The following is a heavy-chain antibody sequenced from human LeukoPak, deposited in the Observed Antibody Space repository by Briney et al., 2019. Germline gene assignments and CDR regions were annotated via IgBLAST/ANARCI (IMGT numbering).Heavy chain of an antibody. CDR3: ARAKREYSYGSDVPFDY. Sequence: ASVKVSCKASGYTFTGYYMHWVRQAPGQGLEWMGWINPNSGGTNYAQKFQGRVTMTRDTSISTAYIELSRLRSDDTAVYYCARAKREYSYGSDVPFDYWGQGTLVTVSS. CDR1: GYTFTGYY. D-gene: IGHD5-18*01. CDR2: INPNSGGT. J-gene: IGHJ4*02. V-gene: IGHV1-2*02.